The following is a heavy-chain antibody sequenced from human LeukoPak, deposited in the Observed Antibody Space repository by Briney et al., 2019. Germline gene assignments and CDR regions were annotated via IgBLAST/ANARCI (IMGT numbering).Heavy chain of an antibody. J-gene: IGHJ4*02. CDR2: IYYSGST. Sequence: SETLSLTCTVSGGSISSGGYYWSWIRQHPGKGLEWIGYIYYSGSTYYNPSLKSRVTISVDTSKNQFSLKLSSVTAADTAVYYCARYGGNSVGHYYFDYWGQGTRVTVSS. CDR1: GGSISSGGYY. D-gene: IGHD4-23*01. CDR3: ARYGGNSVGHYYFDY. V-gene: IGHV4-31*03.